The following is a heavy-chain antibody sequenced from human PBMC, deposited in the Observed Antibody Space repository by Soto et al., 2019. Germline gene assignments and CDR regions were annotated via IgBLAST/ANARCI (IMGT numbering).Heavy chain of an antibody. J-gene: IGHJ4*02. Sequence: AGSMRLSCAASGFTLSNYWMTWLRQAPGKGLEWVANINKDGSQKNYVDSVKGRFTIARDNGQNSLSLQMNSLRVEDTAVYYWVIELGLAYCGEGALVTVSS. CDR2: INKDGSQK. CDR1: GFTLSNYW. V-gene: IGHV3-7*03. D-gene: IGHD7-27*01. CDR3: VIELGLAY.